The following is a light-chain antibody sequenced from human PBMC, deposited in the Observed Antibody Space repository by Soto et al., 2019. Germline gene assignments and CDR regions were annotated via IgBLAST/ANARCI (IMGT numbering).Light chain of an antibody. CDR1: QSVSSSY. J-gene: IGKJ5*01. CDR3: QQSEVT. CDR2: GAS. Sequence: EIVLTQSPGTLSLSPGERATLSCRASQSVSSSYLAWYQQKPGQAPRLLIYGASSRATGIPDRFSGSGSGTDFTLTISRLEPEDFAVYYCQQSEVTLGQGTRLEIK. V-gene: IGKV3-20*01.